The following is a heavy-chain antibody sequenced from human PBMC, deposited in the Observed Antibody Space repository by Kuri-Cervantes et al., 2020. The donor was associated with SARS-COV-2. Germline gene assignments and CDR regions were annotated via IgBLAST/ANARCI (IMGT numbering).Heavy chain of an antibody. Sequence: GESLKISCAASGFTFSYAWMSWVRQAPGKGLEWVGRINSKTDGGTTGYAAPVKGRFTISRDDSKNTVYLQLNSLTTEDTAVYYCTTADDILIHDVYDIWGQGTMVTVSS. CDR3: TTADDILIHDVYDI. J-gene: IGHJ3*02. CDR1: GFTFSYAW. D-gene: IGHD3-9*01. V-gene: IGHV3-15*01. CDR2: INSKTDGGTT.